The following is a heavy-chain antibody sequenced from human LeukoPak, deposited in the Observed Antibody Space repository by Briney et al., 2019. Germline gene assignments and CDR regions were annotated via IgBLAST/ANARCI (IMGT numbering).Heavy chain of an antibody. D-gene: IGHD3-16*01. J-gene: IGHJ4*02. Sequence: ASVKVSCKTSGYMFTTYYPHWVRQAPGQGLEWMGWINPHSGGTNYAQKLRGRVTMTRDTSISTVYMELSSLRSDDTAVYYCARSKGMMKNWGQGTLVTVSS. CDR1: GYMFTTYY. CDR3: ARSKGMMKN. CDR2: INPHSGGT. V-gene: IGHV1-2*02.